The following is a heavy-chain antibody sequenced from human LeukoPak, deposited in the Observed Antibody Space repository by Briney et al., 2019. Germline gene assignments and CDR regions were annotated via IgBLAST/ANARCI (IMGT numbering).Heavy chain of an antibody. CDR3: ASRATYYYDSSGYYFDY. Sequence: PSETLSLTCAVYGGSFSGYYWSWIRHPPGKGLEWIGEINHSGSTNYNPSLKSRVTISVDTSKNQFSLKLSSVTAADTAVYYCASRATYYYDSSGYYFDYWGQGTLVTVSS. D-gene: IGHD3-22*01. J-gene: IGHJ4*02. CDR2: INHSGST. CDR1: GGSFSGYY. V-gene: IGHV4-34*01.